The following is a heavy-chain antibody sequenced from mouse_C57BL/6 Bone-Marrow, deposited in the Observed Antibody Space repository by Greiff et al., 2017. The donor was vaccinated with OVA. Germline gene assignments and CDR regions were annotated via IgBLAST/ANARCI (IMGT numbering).Heavy chain of an antibody. CDR1: GYAFSSSW. D-gene: IGHD1-1*01. Sequence: VQLVESGPELVKPGASVKISCKASGYAFSSSWMNWVKQRPGKGLEWIGRIYPGDGDTNYNGKFKGKATLTADKSSSTAYMQLSSLTSEDSAVYFCARSPFITTVVATPLDYWGQGTTLTVSS. V-gene: IGHV1-82*01. J-gene: IGHJ2*01. CDR3: ARSPFITTVVATPLDY. CDR2: IYPGDGDT.